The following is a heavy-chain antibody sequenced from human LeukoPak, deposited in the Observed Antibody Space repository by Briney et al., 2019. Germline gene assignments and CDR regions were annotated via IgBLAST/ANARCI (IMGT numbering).Heavy chain of an antibody. D-gene: IGHD6-13*01. V-gene: IGHV4-39*07. CDR2: IYYSGST. CDR3: ARLYSSSWYDYYYYYMDV. J-gene: IGHJ6*03. CDR1: GGSISSSSYY. Sequence: SETLSLTCTVSGGSISSSSYYWGWIRQPPGKGLEWIGSIYYSGSTNYNPSLKSRVTISVDTSKNQFSLKLSSVTAADTAVYYCARLYSSSWYDYYYYYMDVWGKGTTVTVSS.